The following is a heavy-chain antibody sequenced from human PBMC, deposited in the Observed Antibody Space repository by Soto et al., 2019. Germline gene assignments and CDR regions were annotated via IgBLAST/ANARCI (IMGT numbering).Heavy chain of an antibody. J-gene: IGHJ2*01. CDR1: GGTFSSYT. CDR2: IIPILGIA. D-gene: IGHD3-9*01. Sequence: QVQLVQSGAEVKKPGSSVKVSCKASGGTFSSYTISWVRQAPGQGLEWMGRIIPILGIANYAQKFQGRVTITADKSPGKGYMELSRLRFEDTAVYFCARDRRYDILTGYFFGYFDLWGRCTLVTVSS. CDR3: ARDRRYDILTGYFFGYFDL. V-gene: IGHV1-69*08.